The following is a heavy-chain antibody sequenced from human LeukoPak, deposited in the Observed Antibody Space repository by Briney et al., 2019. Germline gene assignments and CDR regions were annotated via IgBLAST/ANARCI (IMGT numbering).Heavy chain of an antibody. CDR1: GFSVSEYY. CDR3: ARGLHLDSSGSLYY. CDR2: ITRENWI. Sequence: GGSLTLSCAASGFSVSEYYVTWVRQAPGKGLEWISYITRENWIYYSASVKGRFTISRDHAKNSVYLEMNSLRADDTAVYYCARGLHLDSSGSLYYWGQGTLVTVSS. D-gene: IGHD3-22*01. J-gene: IGHJ4*02. V-gene: IGHV3-69-1*01.